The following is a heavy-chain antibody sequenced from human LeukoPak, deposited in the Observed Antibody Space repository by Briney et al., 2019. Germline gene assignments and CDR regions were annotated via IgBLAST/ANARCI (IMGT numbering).Heavy chain of an antibody. CDR2: IYYTGST. CDR1: CGSVSRYY. CDR3: ARTYYDLLTGFYSDY. D-gene: IGHD3-9*01. Sequence: PSETLSLTCTVSCGSVSRYYWSWVRQPPGKGLEWIGYIYYTGSTNYNPSLKSRVTISVDTSKKYFSLRLSSVTAEDTAVYYCARTYYDLLTGFYSDYWGQGTLVTVSS. J-gene: IGHJ4*02. V-gene: IGHV4-59*02.